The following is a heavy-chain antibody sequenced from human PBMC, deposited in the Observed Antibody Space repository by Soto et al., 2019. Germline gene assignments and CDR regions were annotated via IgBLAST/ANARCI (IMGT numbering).Heavy chain of an antibody. J-gene: IGHJ3*01. Sequence: QVQLVQAGAEVKQPWSSVKVACKASGGNFNNYAISWVRQAPAQGLQWMGGIIPIIDTTHYAQKLQGRVTLSADRGRTTVYMELTGLPYDDSATYFCARAPRELDDFRLWGQGTVVTVS. CDR3: ARAPRELDDFRL. V-gene: IGHV1-69*06. D-gene: IGHD1-26*01. CDR2: IIPIIDTT. CDR1: GGNFNNYA.